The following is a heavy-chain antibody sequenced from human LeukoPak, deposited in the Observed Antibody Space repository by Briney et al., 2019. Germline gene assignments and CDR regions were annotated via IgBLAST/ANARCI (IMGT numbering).Heavy chain of an antibody. CDR2: VRYDGTDE. V-gene: IGHV3-30*02. J-gene: IGHJ3*02. D-gene: IGHD3-10*01. CDR3: ARNRAFGTFDAFDM. Sequence: GGSLRLSCVASGFTFNDHGMHWVRQAPGKGLEWLAFVRYDGTDESYGASVRGRLTISRDDSLNTLYLQMDSLGHDDTAVYYCARNRAFGTFDAFDMWGQGTMVTVSS. CDR1: GFTFNDHG.